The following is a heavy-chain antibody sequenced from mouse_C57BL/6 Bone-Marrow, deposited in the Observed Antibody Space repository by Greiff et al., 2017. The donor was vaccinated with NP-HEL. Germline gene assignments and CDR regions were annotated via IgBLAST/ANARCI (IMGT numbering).Heavy chain of an antibody. CDR3: ARSYSNYVGLFDY. Sequence: EVQLQQSGPVLVKPGASVKMSCKASGYTFTDYYMNWVKQSHGKSLEWIGVINPYNGGTSYNQKFKGKATLTVDKSSSTAYIELNSLTSEDSAVYYCARSYSNYVGLFDYWGQGTTLTVSS. D-gene: IGHD2-5*01. CDR2: INPYNGGT. CDR1: GYTFTDYY. V-gene: IGHV1-19*01. J-gene: IGHJ2*01.